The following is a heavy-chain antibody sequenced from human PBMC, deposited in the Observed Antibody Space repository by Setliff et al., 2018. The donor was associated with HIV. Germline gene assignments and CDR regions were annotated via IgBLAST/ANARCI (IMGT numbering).Heavy chain of an antibody. CDR1: GYSFTDHY. CDR2: INPHTGVT. CDR3: ARDVRDGFEEWFSTLDDGMDV. J-gene: IGHJ6*02. Sequence: ASVKVSCKASGYSFTDHYMHWVRQAPGQGLEWMGNINPHTGVTRYAEKFQGRVTMTRDTSISAIYMELSRLRSDDTAVYYCARDVRDGFEEWFSTLDDGMDVWGQGTTVTVSS. D-gene: IGHD3-3*01. V-gene: IGHV1-2*02.